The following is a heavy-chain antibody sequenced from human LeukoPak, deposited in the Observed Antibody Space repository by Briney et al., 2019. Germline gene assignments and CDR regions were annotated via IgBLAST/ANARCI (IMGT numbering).Heavy chain of an antibody. J-gene: IGHJ5*02. Sequence: GGSLRLSCAASGFTFSSYSMNWVRQAPGKGLEWLSSISSSSSYIYYADSVKGRFTISRDNAKSSLYLQMNSLRAEDTAVYYCARDWGTAMGSNWFDPWGQGTLVTVSS. CDR2: ISSSSSYI. V-gene: IGHV3-21*01. CDR1: GFTFSSYS. CDR3: ARDWGTAMGSNWFDP. D-gene: IGHD5-18*01.